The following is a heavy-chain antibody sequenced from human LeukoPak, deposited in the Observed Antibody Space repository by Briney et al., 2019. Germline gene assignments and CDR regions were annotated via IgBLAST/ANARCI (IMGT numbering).Heavy chain of an antibody. CDR2: IYYTGNT. Sequence: SGTLSLTCAVSGGSITSSNWWSWVRQPPGKGLEWIGEIYYTGNTNYNPSLKSRVTISVDTSKNQFSLKLSSVTAADTAVYYCARGSHSAGIDYWGQGTLVTVSS. J-gene: IGHJ4*02. V-gene: IGHV4-4*02. D-gene: IGHD1-14*01. CDR3: ARGSHSAGIDY. CDR1: GGSITSSNW.